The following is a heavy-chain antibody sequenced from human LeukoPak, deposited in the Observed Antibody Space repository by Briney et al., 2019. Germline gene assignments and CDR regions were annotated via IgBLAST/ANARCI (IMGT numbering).Heavy chain of an antibody. CDR1: GFTFSGFW. D-gene: IGHD6-6*01. V-gene: IGHV3-7*03. CDR2: INSDGSEG. Sequence: PGGSLRLSCAVSGFTFSGFWMSWSRQAPGKGLEWVASINSDGSEGYYADVVKGRFTISRDNAKNSLYLQINSLRAEDTAVYYCARSSYSSSSSVWGQGTMVTVFS. CDR3: ARSSYSSSSSV. J-gene: IGHJ3*01.